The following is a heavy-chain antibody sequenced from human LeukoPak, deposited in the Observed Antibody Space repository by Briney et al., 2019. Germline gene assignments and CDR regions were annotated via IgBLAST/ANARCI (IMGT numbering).Heavy chain of an antibody. CDR2: IYYSGST. J-gene: IGHJ6*03. D-gene: IGHD2-15*01. CDR1: GGSISSYY. Sequence: SETLSLTCTVSGGSISSYYWSWIRQPPGKGLEWIGYIYYSGSTNYNPSLKSPVTISVDTSKNQFSLKLGSVTAADTAVYYCARSVEGYCSGGSCYSYYYYMDVWGKGTTVTVSS. CDR3: ARSVEGYCSGGSCYSYYYYMDV. V-gene: IGHV4-59*01.